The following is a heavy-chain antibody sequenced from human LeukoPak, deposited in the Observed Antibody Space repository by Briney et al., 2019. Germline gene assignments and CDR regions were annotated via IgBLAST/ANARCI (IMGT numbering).Heavy chain of an antibody. J-gene: IGHJ4*02. Sequence: GGSLRLSCTASGFAFITYAMSWVRQAPGKGLEWVSAISVTSVTYYADSVKGRFTISRDNSKNTLYLQMNTLRAEDTAVYYCARDPGLFYFDYWGLGTLVTVSS. V-gene: IGHV3-23*01. D-gene: IGHD3-16*01. CDR3: ARDPGLFYFDY. CDR2: ISVTSVT. CDR1: GFAFITYA.